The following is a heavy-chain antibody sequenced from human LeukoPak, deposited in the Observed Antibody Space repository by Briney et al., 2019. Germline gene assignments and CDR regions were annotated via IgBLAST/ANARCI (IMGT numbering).Heavy chain of an antibody. V-gene: IGHV3-21*01. CDR2: ISSSSSYI. Sequence: PGGSLRLPCAASRFTFSACGMHWVRQAPGKGLEWVSSISSSSSYIYYADSVKGRFTISRDNAKNSLYLQMNSLRAEDTAVYYCARIGIAVAGRGVDYWGQGTLVTVSS. D-gene: IGHD6-19*01. CDR1: RFTFSACG. J-gene: IGHJ4*02. CDR3: ARIGIAVAGRGVDY.